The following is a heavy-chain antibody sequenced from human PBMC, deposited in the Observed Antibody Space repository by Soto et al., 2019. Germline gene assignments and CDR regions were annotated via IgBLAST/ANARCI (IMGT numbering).Heavy chain of an antibody. CDR1: GGSFSGYY. V-gene: IGHV4-34*01. CDR3: ARGSGAAARPNYYYYYYMDV. Sequence: SETLSLTCAVYGGSFSGYYWSWIRQPPGKGLEWIGEINHSGSTNYNPSLKSRVTISVDTSKNQFSLKLSSVTAADTAVYYCARGSGAAARPNYYYYYYMDVWGKGTTVTV. CDR2: INHSGST. D-gene: IGHD6-6*01. J-gene: IGHJ6*03.